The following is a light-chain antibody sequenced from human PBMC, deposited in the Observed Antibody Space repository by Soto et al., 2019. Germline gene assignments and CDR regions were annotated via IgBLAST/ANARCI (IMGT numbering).Light chain of an antibody. Sequence: EIVLTQSPATLSLSPGERVTLSCRASQSVSTYLAWYQQKPGQPPRLLIYDASNRATGVPARFSGSGSGTDFTLTISSLEPEDFAVYFCQQRSDWPGTFVQGTKLDVK. V-gene: IGKV3-11*01. CDR2: DAS. CDR1: QSVSTY. J-gene: IGKJ2*01. CDR3: QQRSDWPGT.